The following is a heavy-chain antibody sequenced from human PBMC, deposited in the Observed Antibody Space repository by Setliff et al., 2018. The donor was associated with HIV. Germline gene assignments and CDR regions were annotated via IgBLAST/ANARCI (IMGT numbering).Heavy chain of an antibody. D-gene: IGHD2-15*01. Sequence: PGESLKISCKTSGSSFSTYWVGWVRQLPGKCLEWLGILYFGDSDPKYNPSFEGQVTISADKSIKTAFLQWRSLKTSDTAIYYCARGRGGYFGGGRYYNLPYFDSWGQGTLVTVSS. CDR3: ARGRGGYFGGGRYYNLPYFDS. V-gene: IGHV5-51*01. CDR2: LYFGDSDP. J-gene: IGHJ4*02. CDR1: GSSFSTYW.